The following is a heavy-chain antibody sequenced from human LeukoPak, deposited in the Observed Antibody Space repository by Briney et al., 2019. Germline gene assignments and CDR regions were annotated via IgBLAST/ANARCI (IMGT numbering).Heavy chain of an antibody. CDR1: GGSFSGYY. D-gene: IGHD3-3*01. V-gene: IGHV4-34*01. J-gene: IGHJ5*02. CDR3: ARGRDDFWGGYRYNWFDP. CDR2: INHSGST. Sequence: SETLSLTCAVYGGSFSGYYWSWIRQPPGKGLEWIGEINHSGSTNYNPSLKSRVTISVDTSKNQFSLKLSSVTAADTAVYYCARGRDDFWGGYRYNWFDPWGQGTLVTVSS.